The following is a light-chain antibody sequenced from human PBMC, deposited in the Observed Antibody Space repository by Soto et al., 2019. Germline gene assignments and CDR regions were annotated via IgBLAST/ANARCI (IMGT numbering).Light chain of an antibody. CDR1: GSDIGAYNF. J-gene: IGLJ3*02. CDR3: YSYAGRNIWV. CDR2: GVT. Sequence: QSALAQPPSASGSPGQSVTISCTGSGSDIGAYNFVSWYQQHPGKAPKLMIFGVTERPSGVPDRFSGSKSGNTASLTVSGLQADEEAVNNCYSYAGRNIWVFGGGPKLTVL. V-gene: IGLV2-8*01.